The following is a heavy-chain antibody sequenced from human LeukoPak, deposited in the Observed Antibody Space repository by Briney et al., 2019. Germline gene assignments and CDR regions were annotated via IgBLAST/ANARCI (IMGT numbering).Heavy chain of an antibody. CDR3: TLSMWDTARPSYSFDP. CDR2: IVPILQTA. J-gene: IGHJ5*02. Sequence: ASVKVSCKASGGTFSSYAISWVREAPGQGLAWMGAIVPILQTANYAHKFQDRVTITADESTSTAYMQLSSLTSEDTTVYYCTLSMWDTARPSYSFDPWGQGTLVTVSS. V-gene: IGHV1-69*13. D-gene: IGHD2/OR15-2a*01. CDR1: GGTFSSYA.